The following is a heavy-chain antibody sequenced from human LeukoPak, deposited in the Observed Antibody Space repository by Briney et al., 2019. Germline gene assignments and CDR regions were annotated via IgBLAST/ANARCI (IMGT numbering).Heavy chain of an antibody. D-gene: IGHD6-19*01. CDR3: ARDLSSSGWYVPGY. CDR1: GFTYSSYA. Sequence: GSLRLSCAASGFTYSSYAMHWVRQAPGKGLEYVSAISSNGGSTYYANSVKGRFTISRDNSKNTLYLQMGSLRAEDMAVYYCARDLSSSGWYVPGYWGQGTLVTVSS. V-gene: IGHV3-64*01. CDR2: ISSNGGST. J-gene: IGHJ4*02.